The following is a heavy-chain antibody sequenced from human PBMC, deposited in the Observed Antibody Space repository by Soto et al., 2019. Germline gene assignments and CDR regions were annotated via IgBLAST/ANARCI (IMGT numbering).Heavy chain of an antibody. CDR3: ARGMSGTDYFYWHFDL. CDR2: IYDSENT. V-gene: IGHV4-30-2*01. D-gene: IGHD1-26*01. Sequence: QLQLQESGSGLVKPSQTLSLSCAVSGVSISSGGYSWSWIRQPPGKGLEWIGYIYDSENTDYNPSLKSRVSISVDRPTNQFSLKLISVTAADTAVYFCARGMSGTDYFYWHFDLWGRGTLVTVSS. J-gene: IGHJ2*01. CDR1: GVSISSGGYS.